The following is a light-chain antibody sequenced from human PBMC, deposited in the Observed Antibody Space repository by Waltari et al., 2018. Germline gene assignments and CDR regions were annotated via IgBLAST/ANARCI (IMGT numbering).Light chain of an antibody. J-gene: IGKJ1*01. CDR1: EYISTS. V-gene: IGKV1-5*03. CDR2: KAY. CDR3: QQYKSRSQT. Sequence: DVQMTPSPSTLAASVGDTVPITCRASEYISTSLAWYQQKPGKAPNILIYKAYTLDIGVSSRFSGSGSGTEFTLTISSLQPDDFATYHCQQYKSRSQTFGQGTKVEIK.